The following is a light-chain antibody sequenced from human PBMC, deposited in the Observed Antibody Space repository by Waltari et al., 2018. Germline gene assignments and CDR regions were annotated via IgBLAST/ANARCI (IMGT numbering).Light chain of an antibody. J-gene: IGKJ1*01. CDR2: DAS. Sequence: EIVLTQSPGTLSLSPGERATLSCRASQSVSRFLAWYQQKPGQAPRLLIYDASSRATGIPDRFSGSGSGTDFSLTISRLEPEDFAVYYCQKYWSLPATFGQGTKVEIK. V-gene: IGKV3-20*01. CDR1: QSVSRF. CDR3: QKYWSLPAT.